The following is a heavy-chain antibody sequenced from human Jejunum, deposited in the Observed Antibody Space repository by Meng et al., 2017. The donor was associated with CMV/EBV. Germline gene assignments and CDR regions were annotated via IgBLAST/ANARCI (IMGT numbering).Heavy chain of an antibody. Sequence: SCAASGFTFSSYWMHCVRQAPGKGLVWVSRIKSDGISTTYADSVKGRFTISRDNAKNTLYLQMNSLRAEDTAVYYCARDRHYGADYWGQGTLVTVSS. CDR2: IKSDGIST. CDR3: ARDRHYGADY. V-gene: IGHV3-74*01. D-gene: IGHD4/OR15-4a*01. CDR1: GFTFSSYW. J-gene: IGHJ4*02.